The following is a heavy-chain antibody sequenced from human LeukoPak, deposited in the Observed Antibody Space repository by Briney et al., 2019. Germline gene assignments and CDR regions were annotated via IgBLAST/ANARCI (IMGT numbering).Heavy chain of an antibody. CDR1: GYTLTGYY. D-gene: IGHD3-22*01. Sequence: GASVKVSCKASGYTLTGYYMHWVRQAPGQGLEWMGWINPNSGGTNYAQKFQGRVTMTRDTSISTAYMELSRLRSDDTAVYYCAREDYDSSGEYFQHWGQGTLVTVSS. V-gene: IGHV1-2*02. CDR3: AREDYDSSGEYFQH. CDR2: INPNSGGT. J-gene: IGHJ1*01.